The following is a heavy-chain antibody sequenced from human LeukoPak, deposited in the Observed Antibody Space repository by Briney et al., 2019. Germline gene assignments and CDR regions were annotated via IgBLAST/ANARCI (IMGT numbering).Heavy chain of an antibody. V-gene: IGHV3-30*18. CDR2: ISYDGSNN. D-gene: IGHD4-17*01. J-gene: IGHJ4*02. CDR1: GFTFSSYG. Sequence: ARSLRLACAASGFTFSSYGMHWVRQAPGKGLEWVAVISYDGSNNYYADSVKGRFTISRDNSKNTLYLQMNSLRAEDTAVYYCAKDPYDYGDYVPDYWGQGTLVTVSS. CDR3: AKDPYDYGDYVPDY.